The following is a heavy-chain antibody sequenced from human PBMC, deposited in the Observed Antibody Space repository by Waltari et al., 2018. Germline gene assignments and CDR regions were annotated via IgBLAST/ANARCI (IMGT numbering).Heavy chain of an antibody. CDR3: ARGQGRARYYYYYYGMDV. CDR2: INHSGST. Sequence: QVQLQQWGAGLLKPSETLSLTCAVYGGSFSGYYWSWIRPPPGKGLEWIGEINHSGSTNYNPSLKSRVTISVDTSKNQFSLKLSSVTAADTAVYYCARGQGRARYYYYYYGMDVWGQGTTVTVSS. J-gene: IGHJ6*02. V-gene: IGHV4-34*01. CDR1: GGSFSGYY.